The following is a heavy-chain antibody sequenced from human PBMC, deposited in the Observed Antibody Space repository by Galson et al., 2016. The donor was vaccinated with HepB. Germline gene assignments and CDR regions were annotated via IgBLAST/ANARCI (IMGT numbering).Heavy chain of an antibody. D-gene: IGHD2-15*01. J-gene: IGHJ6*02. V-gene: IGHV3-23*01. CDR2: ISDNTAGT. CDR3: AKRMSYSYYYAMDI. Sequence: SLSLCCAASGFFFSNFVMTWVRQAPGKGLEWVSDISDNTAGTKYADSVKGRFNISRDNSKNTVYLQMNSLRGEDTALYYCAKRMSYSYYYAMDIWGQGTTVTVSS. CDR1: GFFFSNFV.